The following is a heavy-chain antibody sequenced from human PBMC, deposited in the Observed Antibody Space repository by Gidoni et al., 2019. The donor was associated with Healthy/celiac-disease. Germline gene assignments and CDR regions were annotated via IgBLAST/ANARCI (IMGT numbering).Heavy chain of an antibody. CDR3: AKDLGEYSGYDLYYYYGMDV. V-gene: IGHV3-30*18. CDR2: ISYDGSNK. Sequence: QVQLVGSGGGVVQPGRSLRLAGAASGFTFSSHGMHWVRQAPGKGLEWVAVISYDGSNKYYADSVKGRFTISRDNSKNTLYLQMNSLRAEDTAVYYCAKDLGEYSGYDLYYYYGMDVWGQGTTVTVSS. D-gene: IGHD5-12*01. CDR1: GFTFSSHG. J-gene: IGHJ6*02.